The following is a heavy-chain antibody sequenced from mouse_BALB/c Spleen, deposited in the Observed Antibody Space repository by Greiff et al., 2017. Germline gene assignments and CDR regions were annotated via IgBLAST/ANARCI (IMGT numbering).Heavy chain of an antibody. CDR2: INPSTGYT. CDR3: ASDGSYWYFDV. Sequence: QVQLQQSGAELAKPGASVKMSCKASGYTFTSYWMHWVKQRPGQGLEWIGYINPSTGYTEYNQKFKDKATLTADKSSSTAYMQLSSLTSEDSAVYYCASDGSYWYFDVWGAGTTVTVSS. V-gene: IGHV1-7*01. CDR1: GYTFTSYW. J-gene: IGHJ1*01. D-gene: IGHD2-3*01.